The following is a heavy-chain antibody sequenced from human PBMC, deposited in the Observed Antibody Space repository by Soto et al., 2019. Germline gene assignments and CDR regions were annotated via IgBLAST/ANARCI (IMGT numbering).Heavy chain of an antibody. D-gene: IGHD1-1*01. CDR1: GFTVSRYA. CDR2: ISGSGGST. CDR3: AKGLKDWNDLVY. J-gene: IGHJ4*02. V-gene: IGHV3-23*01. Sequence: PGGALRLSCAASGFTVSRYAMSWVRQAPGKGLEWVSAISGSGGSTYYADSVKGRSTISRDNSKNTLYLQMNSLRAEDTAVYYCAKGLKDWNDLVYWGQGTLVTVSS.